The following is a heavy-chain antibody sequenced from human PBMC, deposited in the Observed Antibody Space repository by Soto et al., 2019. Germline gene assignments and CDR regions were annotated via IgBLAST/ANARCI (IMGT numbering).Heavy chain of an antibody. CDR3: ARDSSGYSLQGVQRRMDA. Sequence: QVQLVQSGAEVKKPGSSVKVSCKASGGTFSSYAISWVRQAPGQGLEWMGGIIPIFGTANYAQKFQGRVTMTAHXXRXTXXMERSSLRAEDTAVYYCARDSSGYSLQGVQRRMDAWGQGTTVTVSS. D-gene: IGHD3-22*01. J-gene: IGHJ6*01. CDR2: IIPIFGTA. CDR1: GGTFSSYA. V-gene: IGHV1-69*12.